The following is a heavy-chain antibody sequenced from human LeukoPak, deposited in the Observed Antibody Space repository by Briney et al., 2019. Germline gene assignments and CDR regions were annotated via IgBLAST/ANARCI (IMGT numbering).Heavy chain of an antibody. CDR3: ARAWVAVAGDWAYGMDV. CDR1: GYTFTGYY. V-gene: IGHV1-2*02. Sequence: ASVTVSCMASGYTFTGYYMHWVRQAPGQGLEWMGWINPNSGGTNYAQKFQGRVTMTRDTSISTAYMELSRLRSDDTAVYYCARAWVAVAGDWAYGMDVWGQGTTVTVSS. J-gene: IGHJ6*02. D-gene: IGHD6-19*01. CDR2: INPNSGGT.